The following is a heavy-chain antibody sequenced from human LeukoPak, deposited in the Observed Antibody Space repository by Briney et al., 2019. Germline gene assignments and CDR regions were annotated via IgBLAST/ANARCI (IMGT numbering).Heavy chain of an antibody. CDR2: ISGSGGST. CDR3: AKDGRGSWYLGYFQH. V-gene: IGHV3-23*01. J-gene: IGHJ1*01. Sequence: PGGSLRLSCAASGFTFSSYAMSWVRQAPGKGLEWVSAISGSGGSTYYADSVKGRFTISRDNSKNTLYLQMNSLRAEDTAVYYCAKDGRGSWYLGYFQHWGQGALVTVSS. CDR1: GFTFSSYA. D-gene: IGHD6-13*01.